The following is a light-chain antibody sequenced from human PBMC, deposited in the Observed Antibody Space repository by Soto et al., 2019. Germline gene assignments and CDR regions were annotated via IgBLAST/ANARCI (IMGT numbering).Light chain of an antibody. J-gene: IGKJ5*01. Sequence: EVVLTQSPATLSLSPGERATLSCRASQTVTSTYLAWYQKKPGQAPRLLIYGASSRATGIPDRFSGSGSGTDFTLTISRLEPEDFAVYYCQQYGSSPIT. CDR2: GAS. CDR1: QTVTSTY. CDR3: QQYGSSPIT. V-gene: IGKV3-20*01.